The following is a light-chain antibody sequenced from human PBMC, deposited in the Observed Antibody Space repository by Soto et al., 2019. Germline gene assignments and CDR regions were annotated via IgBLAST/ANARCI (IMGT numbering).Light chain of an antibody. Sequence: AIRMTQSPSSFSASTGDRVTITCRASQDISTSLAWYQQKPGKAPKLLIYSASSLQSGVPANFSGSGSGTDFTLTISRLQSEDLATYYCQQYYSYPYTFGQGTKVEIK. CDR1: QDISTS. CDR3: QQYYSYPYT. CDR2: SAS. J-gene: IGKJ2*01. V-gene: IGKV1-8*01.